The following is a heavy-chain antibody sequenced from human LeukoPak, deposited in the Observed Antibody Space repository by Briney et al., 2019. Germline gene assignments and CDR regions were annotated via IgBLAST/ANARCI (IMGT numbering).Heavy chain of an antibody. CDR1: GGSISSSSYY. V-gene: IGHV4-39*01. J-gene: IGHJ6*02. Sequence: SETLSLTCTVSGGSISSSSYYWGWIRQPPGKRLGWIGSIYYSGSTYYNPSLKSRVTISVDTSKNQFSLQLNSVTPEDTAVYYCARVDLRYYYGMDVWGQGTTVTVSS. CDR3: ARVDLRYYYGMDV. CDR2: IYYSGST. D-gene: IGHD3-3*01.